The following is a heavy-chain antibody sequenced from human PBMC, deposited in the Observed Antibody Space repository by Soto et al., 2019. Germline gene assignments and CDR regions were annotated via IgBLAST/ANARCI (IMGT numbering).Heavy chain of an antibody. Sequence: QLQLQESGPGLVKPSETLSLTCTVSGGSISSSSYYWGWIRQPPGKGLEWIGSIYYSGSTYYNPSLKSRVTISGDTSKNQFSLRLSSVSAADTAVYYCARWAEYDNWFDPWGQGTLVTVSS. CDR2: IYYSGST. J-gene: IGHJ5*02. CDR1: GGSISSSSYY. D-gene: IGHD6-6*01. CDR3: ARWAEYDNWFDP. V-gene: IGHV4-39*01.